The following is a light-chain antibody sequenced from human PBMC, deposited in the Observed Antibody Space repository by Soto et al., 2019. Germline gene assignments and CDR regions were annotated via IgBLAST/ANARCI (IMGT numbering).Light chain of an antibody. CDR1: QSLTSN. Sequence: ERLLTQFPVTLSVSPGARATLSCRASQSLTSNLAWYQQRPGQAPRLLIYDASRRATGIPARFSGSGSGADFTLTISTLEPEDFAVYYCQQRSSWPITFGQGTRLEIK. CDR2: DAS. V-gene: IGKV3-11*01. J-gene: IGKJ5*01. CDR3: QQRSSWPIT.